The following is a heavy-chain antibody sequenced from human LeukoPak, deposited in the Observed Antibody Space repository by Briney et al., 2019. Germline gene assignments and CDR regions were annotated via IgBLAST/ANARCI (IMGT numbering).Heavy chain of an antibody. D-gene: IGHD4-17*01. J-gene: IGHJ4*02. V-gene: IGHV4-30-4*07. Sequence: SQTLSLTCAVSGGSISSGGYSWRWIRQPPGKGLEWIGYIYYSGSTYYNPSLKSRVTISVDTSKNQFSLKLSSVTAADTAVYYCARGRGYGDLYYFDYWGQGTLVTVSS. CDR2: IYYSGST. CDR1: GGSISSGGYS. CDR3: ARGRGYGDLYYFDY.